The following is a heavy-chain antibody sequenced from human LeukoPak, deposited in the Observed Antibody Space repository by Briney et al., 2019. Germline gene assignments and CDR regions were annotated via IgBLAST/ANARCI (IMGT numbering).Heavy chain of an antibody. V-gene: IGHV4-39*07. CDR3: AGSDLTQDYWDY. J-gene: IGHJ4*02. Sequence: SETLSLACTVSGGSFSTGSYYWGWLRQPPGKGLEWIGRIYSSGYTYYNPSLKSRATISVDTSKNQFSLKLTSVTAADTAVYYCAGSDLTQDYWDYWGQGTLVTVSS. CDR1: GGSFSTGSYY. CDR2: IYSSGYT. D-gene: IGHD2-15*01.